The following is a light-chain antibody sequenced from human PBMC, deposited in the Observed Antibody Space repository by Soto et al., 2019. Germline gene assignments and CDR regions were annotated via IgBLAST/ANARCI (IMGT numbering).Light chain of an antibody. Sequence: DIVMTQSPTSLSASVGDRVTITCQASQDTGKYLNWYQQKPGKAPKLLIYDASSLESGVPSRFSGSGSGTEFTLTISSLQPDDFATYYCQQYNSYWLTFGGGTKVDIK. CDR2: DAS. CDR1: QDTGKY. V-gene: IGKV1-5*01. J-gene: IGKJ4*01. CDR3: QQYNSYWLT.